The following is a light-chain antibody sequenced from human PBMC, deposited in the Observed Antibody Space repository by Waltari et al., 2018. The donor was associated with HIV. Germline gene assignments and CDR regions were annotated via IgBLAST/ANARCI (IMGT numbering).Light chain of an antibody. Sequence: EIVLTQSPVTLSLSPGKRATLSCRASDSLSRDLAWYKQNPGQAPRLLIYDASKRATGIPARISGSGSGTDFTLTISSLAPEDSAIYFCQQRVTFPLTFGGGTKVEIK. V-gene: IGKV3-11*01. J-gene: IGKJ4*01. CDR3: QQRVTFPLT. CDR1: DSLSRD. CDR2: DAS.